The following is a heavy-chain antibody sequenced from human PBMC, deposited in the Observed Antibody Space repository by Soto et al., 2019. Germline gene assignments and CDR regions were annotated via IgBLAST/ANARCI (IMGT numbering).Heavy chain of an antibody. V-gene: IGHV4-59*08. CDR3: VRQGIGNLHGLVDV. CDR2: VYSTGGT. J-gene: IGHJ6*02. CDR1: SGPTSSHN. D-gene: IGHD1-1*01. Sequence: QVQLQQSGPGLVKPSETLSLTCSVSSGPTSSHNWGWIRQTPGRGLEWIGYVYSTGGTSYNPSLNLRVTISADTSTNHISLTRTSVTAADTAVYYCVRQGIGNLHGLVDVWGQGTTVRVSS.